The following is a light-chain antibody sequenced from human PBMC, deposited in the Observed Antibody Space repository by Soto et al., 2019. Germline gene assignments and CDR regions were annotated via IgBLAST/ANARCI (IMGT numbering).Light chain of an antibody. CDR2: KTS. V-gene: IGKV1-5*03. J-gene: IGKJ2*01. Sequence: DIPMTQSPSTLSASVGDRVSITCRASQSLNSWLAWYQQKPGKAPKLLIYKTSTLESGVPSRFSGSGSGTEVTLTISNLQPDDFATYYCQQYNTYSFGQGTKLEIK. CDR3: QQYNTYS. CDR1: QSLNSW.